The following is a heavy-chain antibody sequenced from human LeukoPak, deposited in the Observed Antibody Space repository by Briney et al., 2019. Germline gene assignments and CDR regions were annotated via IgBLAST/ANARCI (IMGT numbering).Heavy chain of an antibody. CDR1: GFTFSDYY. Sequence: PGGSLRLSCAASGFTFSDYYMSWIRQAPGKGLEWVSYISSSGSTIYYADSVKGRFTISRDNAENSLYLQMDSLRAEDTAVYYCARDWGFGSSLSPWGQGTLVTVSS. J-gene: IGHJ5*02. CDR3: ARDWGFGSSLSP. V-gene: IGHV3-11*01. D-gene: IGHD2-15*01. CDR2: ISSSGSTI.